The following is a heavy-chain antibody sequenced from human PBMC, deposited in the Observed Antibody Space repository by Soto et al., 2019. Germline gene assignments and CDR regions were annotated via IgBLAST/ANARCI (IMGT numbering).Heavy chain of an antibody. Sequence: EVQLLESGGGLVQPGGSLRLSCAASGFTFSSYAMSWVRQAPGKGLEWVSAISGSGGSTYYADSVKGRFTISRDNSKNTLYLQMNSLRAEGTAVYYCAKDTYGDYVGHWFDPWGQGTLVTVSS. J-gene: IGHJ5*02. CDR1: GFTFSSYA. CDR3: AKDTYGDYVGHWFDP. V-gene: IGHV3-23*01. D-gene: IGHD4-17*01. CDR2: ISGSGGST.